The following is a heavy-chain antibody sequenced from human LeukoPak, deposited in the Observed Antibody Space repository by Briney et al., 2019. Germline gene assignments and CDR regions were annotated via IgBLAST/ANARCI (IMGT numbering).Heavy chain of an antibody. J-gene: IGHJ4*02. CDR3: ATVFYYGSGSYFPLGF. V-gene: IGHV3-30*02. Sequence: GGSLRLSCAASGFTFSNYGMHWVRQAPGKGLEWVAFIRYDGSNKYYADSVKGRFTISRDNSKNTLYLQMNSLRAEDTAVYYCATVFYYGSGSYFPLGFWGQGTLVTVSS. CDR2: IRYDGSNK. CDR1: GFTFSNYG. D-gene: IGHD3-10*01.